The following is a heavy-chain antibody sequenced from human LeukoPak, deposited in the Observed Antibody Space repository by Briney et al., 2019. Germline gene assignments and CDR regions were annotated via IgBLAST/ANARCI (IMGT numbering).Heavy chain of an antibody. D-gene: IGHD3-9*01. V-gene: IGHV3-23*01. CDR2: ISVSGAST. Sequence: GGSLRLSCAASGFTFNNYAMGWVRQAPGQGLEWVSAISVSGASTYYADSVKGRFTISRDNSKNTLSLQMDSLRAEDTAIYYCAKGDLRYPGAFDIWGQGTMVTVSS. CDR3: AKGDLRYPGAFDI. J-gene: IGHJ3*02. CDR1: GFTFNNYA.